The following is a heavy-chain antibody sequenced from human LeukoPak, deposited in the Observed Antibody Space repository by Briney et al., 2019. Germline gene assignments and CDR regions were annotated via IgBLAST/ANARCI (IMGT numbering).Heavy chain of an antibody. CDR1: GDSISSYY. CDR2: IYSSGST. D-gene: IGHD4-17*01. J-gene: IGHJ4*02. CDR3: ARLAYGDYYFDH. V-gene: IGHV4-4*07. Sequence: SETLSLTCTVSGDSISSYYWSWIRQPAGKGLEFIGRIYSSGSTNYNPSLKGRVTMSVDTSKNQFSLKLYSVTAADTAMFYCARLAYGDYYFDHWGQGTLVTVS.